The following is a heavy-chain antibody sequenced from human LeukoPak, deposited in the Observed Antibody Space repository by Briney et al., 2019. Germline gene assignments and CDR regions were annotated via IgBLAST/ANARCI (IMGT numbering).Heavy chain of an antibody. CDR3: SSLSDGGNY. D-gene: IGHD4-23*01. J-gene: IGHJ4*02. V-gene: IGHV4-39*01. CDR1: GGSISSSSCY. CDR2: IYYSGST. Sequence: SETLSLTCTVSGGSISSSSCYWGWIRQPPGKGLEWIGSIYYSGSTYYNPSLKSRVTISVDTSKNQFSLKLSSVTAADTAVYYCSSLSDGGNYWGQGTLVTVSS.